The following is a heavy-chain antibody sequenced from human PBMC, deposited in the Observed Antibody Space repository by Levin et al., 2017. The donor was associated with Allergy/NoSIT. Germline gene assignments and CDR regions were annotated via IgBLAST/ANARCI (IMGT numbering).Heavy chain of an antibody. V-gene: IGHV3-48*03. CDR1: GFTFSSYE. J-gene: IGHJ4*02. D-gene: IGHD3-3*01. CDR3: ARQLGNFWSGYNYFDY. CDR2: SSSSGSTI. Sequence: LSLTCAASGFTFSSYEMNWVRQAPGKGLEWVSYSSSSGSTIYYADSVKGRLTISRDNAKNSLYLQMNSLRAEETAVYYCARQLGNFWSGYNYFDYWGQGTLVTVSS.